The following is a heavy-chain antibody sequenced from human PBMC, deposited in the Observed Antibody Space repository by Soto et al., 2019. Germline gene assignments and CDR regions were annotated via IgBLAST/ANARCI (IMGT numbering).Heavy chain of an antibody. J-gene: IGHJ4*02. CDR3: AKDPGPYCSGGSCYPDY. Sequence: QVQLVESGGGVVQPGRSLRLSCAASGFTFSSYGMHWVRQAPGKGLEWVAVISYDGSNKYYADSVKGRFTISRDNSKNTLYLQMNSLRADDTAVYYCAKDPGPYCSGGSCYPDYWGQGTLVTVSS. D-gene: IGHD2-15*01. V-gene: IGHV3-30*18. CDR2: ISYDGSNK. CDR1: GFTFSSYG.